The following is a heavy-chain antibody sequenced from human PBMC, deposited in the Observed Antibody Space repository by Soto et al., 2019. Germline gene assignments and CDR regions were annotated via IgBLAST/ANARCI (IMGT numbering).Heavy chain of an antibody. Sequence: EVQLVESGGGLVQPGGSLRLSCAASGFTFSSYWMHWVRQGPGKGLVWVSRIKTDGSSTNYPDSVKGRFTISRDNAKNTLYLQRNSLRADDTAVYYCARGGLSNSGTYSKDSWGQGTLVTVSA. D-gene: IGHD3-10*01. CDR2: IKTDGSST. CDR3: ARGGLSNSGTYSKDS. J-gene: IGHJ4*02. CDR1: GFTFSSYW. V-gene: IGHV3-74*01.